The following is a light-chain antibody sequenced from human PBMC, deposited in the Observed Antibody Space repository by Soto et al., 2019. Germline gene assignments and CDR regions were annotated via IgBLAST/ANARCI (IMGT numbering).Light chain of an antibody. CDR1: SSDVGGYNY. CDR3: SSYTRGSTLV. CDR2: EVS. V-gene: IGLV2-14*01. Sequence: SVLTQPASVSGSPGQSITISCTGTSSDVGGYNYVSWYQQHPDKAPKLMIYEVSNRPSGVSNRFSGSKSGNTASLTISGLQSEDEGNYYCSSYTRGSTLVFGGGTK. J-gene: IGLJ3*02.